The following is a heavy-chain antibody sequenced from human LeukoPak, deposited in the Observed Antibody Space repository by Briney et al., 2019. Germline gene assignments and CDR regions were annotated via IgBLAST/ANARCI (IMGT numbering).Heavy chain of an antibody. V-gene: IGHV3-23*01. Sequence: GGSLRLSCAASGFTFSTYAMSWVRQAPGKGLEWVSAIGGSGGSTYYADSVKGRFTISRDNSKNTLYLQMNSLRAEDTAVYYCVREGSIVRATGAFDIWGQGTMVTVPS. CDR3: VREGSIVRATGAFDI. J-gene: IGHJ3*02. CDR1: GFTFSTYA. CDR2: IGGSGGST. D-gene: IGHD1-26*01.